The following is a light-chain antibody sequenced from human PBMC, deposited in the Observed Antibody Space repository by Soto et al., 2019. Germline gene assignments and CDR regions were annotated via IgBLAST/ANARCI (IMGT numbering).Light chain of an antibody. Sequence: EIVLTQSPGTLSLSPGERATLSCRASQSISISYLAWYQQKPGQAPRLLIYGASSRATGIPGRFSGSGSGTDFTLTISRLEPEDFAIYYCQQHDTSPWTFGQGTKVENK. J-gene: IGKJ1*01. V-gene: IGKV3-20*01. CDR2: GAS. CDR1: QSISISY. CDR3: QQHDTSPWT.